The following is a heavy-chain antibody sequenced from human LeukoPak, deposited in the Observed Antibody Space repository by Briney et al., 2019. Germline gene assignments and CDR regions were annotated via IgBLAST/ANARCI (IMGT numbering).Heavy chain of an antibody. V-gene: IGHV4-39*07. CDR3: ASTVRGITMVRGVISPTDWFDP. D-gene: IGHD3-10*01. CDR2: IYYSGST. CDR1: GGSISSSSYY. Sequence: SETLSLTCTVSGGSISSSSYYWGWIRQPPGKGLEWIGSIYYSGSTYYNPSLKSRVTISVDTSKNQFSLKLSSVTAADTAVYYCASTVRGITMVRGVISPTDWFDPWGQGTLVTVSS. J-gene: IGHJ5*02.